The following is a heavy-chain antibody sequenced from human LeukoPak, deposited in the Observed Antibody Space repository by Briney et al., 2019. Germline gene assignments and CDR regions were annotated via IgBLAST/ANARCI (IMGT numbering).Heavy chain of an antibody. D-gene: IGHD6-13*01. J-gene: IGHJ3*02. CDR1: GFTFSSYW. CDR3: ARDGSSSWPDAFDI. Sequence: PGGSLSLFCAASGFTFSSYWMRWVRQAPGEGRECVANIKQDGSEKYYVDSVKGRFTISRDNAKNSLYLQMNSLRAEDTAVYYCARDGSSSWPDAFDIWGQGTMVTVSS. CDR2: IKQDGSEK. V-gene: IGHV3-7*01.